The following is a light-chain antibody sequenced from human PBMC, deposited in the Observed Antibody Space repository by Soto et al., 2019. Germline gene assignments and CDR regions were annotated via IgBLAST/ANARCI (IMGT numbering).Light chain of an antibody. CDR2: VGTGGIVG. CDR1: SGNSNYQ. V-gene: IGLV9-49*01. Sequence: QAVVTQPPSASASLGASVTLTCTLSSGNSNYQVDWYQQRPGKGPQFLMRVGTGGIVGSKGDGIPDRFSVLGSGLNRYLTIKNIQEEDESNYHCGADHGSGSVVFGGGTKLTVL. J-gene: IGLJ2*01. CDR3: GADHGSGSVV.